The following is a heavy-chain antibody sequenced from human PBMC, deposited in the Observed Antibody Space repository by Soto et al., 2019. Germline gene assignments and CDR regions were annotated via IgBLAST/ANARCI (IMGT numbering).Heavy chain of an antibody. J-gene: IGHJ4*02. CDR3: AKDPPLIWSPPYFDY. D-gene: IGHD3-3*01. Sequence: GGSLRLSCAASGFTFSSYGMHWVRQAPGKGLEWVAVIWYDGSNKYYADSVKGRFTISRDNSKNTLYLQMNSLRAEDTAVYYCAKDPPLIWSPPYFDYWGQGTLVTVSS. V-gene: IGHV3-33*06. CDR1: GFTFSSYG. CDR2: IWYDGSNK.